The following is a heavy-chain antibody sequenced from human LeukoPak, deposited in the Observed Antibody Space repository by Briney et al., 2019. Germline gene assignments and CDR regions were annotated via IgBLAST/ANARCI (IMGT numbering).Heavy chain of an antibody. V-gene: IGHV3-30*18. J-gene: IGHJ4*02. CDR1: RFTFSSYG. CDR3: AKRSDYPDN. CDR2: ISYDGSNK. Sequence: GRSLRLSCAASRFTFSSYGMHAVREAPGKGLEGVEVISYDGSNKYYADSVKGRFTISRDNSKNTLYLQMNSLRAEDTCVYYCAKRSDYPDNWGQGTLVTVSS.